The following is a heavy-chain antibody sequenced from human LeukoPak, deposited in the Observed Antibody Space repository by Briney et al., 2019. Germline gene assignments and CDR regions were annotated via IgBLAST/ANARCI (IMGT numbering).Heavy chain of an antibody. V-gene: IGHV4-34*01. CDR2: INHSGST. Sequence: PSETLSLTCAVYGESFSGYYWSWIRQPPGKGLEWIGEINHSGSTNYNPSLKSRVTISVDTSKNQFSLKLSSVTAADTAVYYCARGNPLITMVRGVPPYYFDYWGQGTLVTVSS. J-gene: IGHJ4*02. CDR1: GESFSGYY. CDR3: ARGNPLITMVRGVPPYYFDY. D-gene: IGHD3-10*01.